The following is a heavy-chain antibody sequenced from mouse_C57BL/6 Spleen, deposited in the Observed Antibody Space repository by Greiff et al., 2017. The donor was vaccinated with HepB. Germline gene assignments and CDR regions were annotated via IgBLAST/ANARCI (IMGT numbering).Heavy chain of an antibody. D-gene: IGHD1-1*01. V-gene: IGHV1-82*01. CDR2: LYPGDGDT. CDR3: ARGHYYGSYYFDY. J-gene: IGHJ2*01. Sequence: VKLQESGPELVKPGASVKISCKASGYAFSSSWMNWVKQRPGKGLEWIGRLYPGDGDTNYNGKFKGKATLTADKSSSTAYMQLSSLTSEDSAVYFCARGHYYGSYYFDYWGQGTTLTVSS. CDR1: GYAFSSSW.